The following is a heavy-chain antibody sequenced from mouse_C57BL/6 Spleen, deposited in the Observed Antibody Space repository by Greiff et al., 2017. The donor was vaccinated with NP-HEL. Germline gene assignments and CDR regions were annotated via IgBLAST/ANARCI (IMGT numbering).Heavy chain of an antibody. CDR3: ARYYDYYGDYFDY. CDR1: GYAFSSYW. Sequence: VQLQQSGAELVKPGASVKISCTASGYAFSSYWMNWVKQRPGKGLEWIGRIYPGDGDTNYNGKFKGKATLTADKSSSTAYMQLSSLTSEDSAVYFCARYYDYYGDYFDYWGQGTTLTVSS. D-gene: IGHD1-1*01. J-gene: IGHJ2*01. CDR2: IYPGDGDT. V-gene: IGHV1-80*01.